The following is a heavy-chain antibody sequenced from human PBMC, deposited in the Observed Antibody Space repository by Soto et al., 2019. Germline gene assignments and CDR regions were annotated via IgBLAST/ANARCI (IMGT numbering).Heavy chain of an antibody. CDR1: GFTFSSYW. CDR3: ARGPADYDFWSGYTQYGMDV. D-gene: IGHD3-3*01. V-gene: IGHV3-7*01. J-gene: IGHJ6*02. Sequence: PEGSLRLYGAASGFTFSSYWMSWVGQAPGKGLEWVANIKQDGSEKYYVDSVKGRFTISRYNAKNSLYLQMNSLRAEDTAVYYCARGPADYDFWSGYTQYGMDVWGQGPTVTVSS. CDR2: IKQDGSEK.